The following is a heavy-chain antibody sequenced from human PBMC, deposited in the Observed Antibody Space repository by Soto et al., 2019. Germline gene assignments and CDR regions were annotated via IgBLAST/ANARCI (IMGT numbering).Heavy chain of an antibody. CDR1: GFTFSSYS. J-gene: IGHJ3*02. V-gene: IGHV3-21*06. D-gene: IGHD2-2*02. CDR3: VRGGRGYTRDDVFDI. CDR2: ISAYSSPI. Sequence: EVQLVESGGGLVKPGGSLRLSWVDSGFTFSSYSMNWVRRAPGKGLVWVSSISAYSSPIFYADSVKGRCTISRDNAKNSLYRQMNSLRAGDSAVYYCVRGGRGYTRDDVFDIWAQGTMVTVSS.